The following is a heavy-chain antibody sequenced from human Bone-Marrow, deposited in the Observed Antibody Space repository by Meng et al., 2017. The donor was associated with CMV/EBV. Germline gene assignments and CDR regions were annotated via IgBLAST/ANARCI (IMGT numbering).Heavy chain of an antibody. CDR1: GFTISSYW. D-gene: IGHD3-16*01. J-gene: IGHJ3*02. V-gene: IGHV3-74*01. Sequence: GESLKISCAASGFTISSYWKHWVRQAPGKGLVWVSRIDSDGGTTNYADSAKGRFTISRDNAKNTLYLQMSSLRAEDTAVYYCARVPYDWEAFDIWGQRTMVTVSS. CDR2: IDSDGGTT. CDR3: ARVPYDWEAFDI.